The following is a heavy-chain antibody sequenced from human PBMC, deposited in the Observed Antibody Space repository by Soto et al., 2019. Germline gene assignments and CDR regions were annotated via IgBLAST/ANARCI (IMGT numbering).Heavy chain of an antibody. CDR3: ATVSWGGSGWYPYYYYGMDV. CDR1: GYDFVSYW. V-gene: IGHV5-51*01. D-gene: IGHD6-19*01. Sequence: GESLKISCEASGYDFVSYWIAWVRQMPGKGLEWMGIIYPGDSEAIYSPPFQGRVTISADKSTTTVYLQWSSLKASDTAMYYCATVSWGGSGWYPYYYYGMDVWGQGTTVTVSS. J-gene: IGHJ6*02. CDR2: IYPGDSEA.